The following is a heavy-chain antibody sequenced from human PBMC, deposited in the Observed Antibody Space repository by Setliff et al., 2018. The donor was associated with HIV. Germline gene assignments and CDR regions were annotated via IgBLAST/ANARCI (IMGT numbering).Heavy chain of an antibody. J-gene: IGHJ4*02. CDR3: ARDDYDISTGYYPD. CDR1: GFTFSSYE. V-gene: IGHV3-48*03. CDR2: ISSSGGTI. Sequence: GGSLRLSCAASGFTFSSYEMNWVRQAPGKGLEWVSYISSSGGTIYYADSVKGRFTISRDNAKNSLYLQMTSLRAEDTAVYYCARDDYDISTGYYPDWGQGTLVTVSS. D-gene: IGHD3-9*01.